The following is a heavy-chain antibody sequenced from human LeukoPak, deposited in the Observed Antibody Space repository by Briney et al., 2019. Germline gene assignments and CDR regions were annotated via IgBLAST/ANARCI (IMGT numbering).Heavy chain of an antibody. CDR1: GGSFSGYY. CDR2: INHSGST. V-gene: IGHV4-34*01. CDR3: ASLNSSGLLGY. J-gene: IGHJ4*02. D-gene: IGHD6-19*01. Sequence: SETLSLTCAVYGGSFSGYYWSWIRQAPGKGLEWIGEINHSGSTNYNPSLKSRVTISVDTSKNQFSLKLSSVTAADTAVYYCASLNSSGLLGYWGQGTLVTVSS.